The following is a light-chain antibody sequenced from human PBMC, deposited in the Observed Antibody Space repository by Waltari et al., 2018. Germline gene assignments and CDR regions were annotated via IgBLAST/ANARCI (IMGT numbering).Light chain of an antibody. CDR1: KGISSY. CDR2: AVS. V-gene: IGKV1-9*01. Sequence: IQLPQYPSFLSASVGDRVTITYRASKGISSYLAWYQQKPGKAPKLLTYAVSTLQSGVPSRFSGSGSGTEFTLTISSLHPEDFATYYCQQLHGYPITFGQGTRLDIK. CDR3: QQLHGYPIT. J-gene: IGKJ5*01.